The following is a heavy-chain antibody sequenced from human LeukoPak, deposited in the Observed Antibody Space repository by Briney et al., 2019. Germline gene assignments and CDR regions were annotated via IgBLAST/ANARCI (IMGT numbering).Heavy chain of an antibody. J-gene: IGHJ4*02. V-gene: IGHV1-3*01. CDR1: GYTFSSYD. D-gene: IGHD6-13*01. CDR3: ARAQLGSNRPGDF. CDR2: INAGNGNT. Sequence: ASVKVSCKASGYTFSSYDIHWVRQAPGQRLEWMGWINAGNGNTKFSQKFQGRVTIIRDTSASTDYMELSSLRSEDTAVYYCARAQLGSNRPGDFWGQGTLVTVSS.